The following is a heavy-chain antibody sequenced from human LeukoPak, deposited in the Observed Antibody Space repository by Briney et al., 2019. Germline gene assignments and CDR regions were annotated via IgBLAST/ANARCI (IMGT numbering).Heavy chain of an antibody. V-gene: IGHV1-58*02. Sequence: TSVKVSCKASGFTFTNSAMQWVRQACGQRLEWIGWIVVASGNTKYAQKFQERVTITRDMSTSTAYMELSSLSPEDTAVYYCAAAPIEMQQRGFDYWGQGTLVTVSS. CDR3: AAAPIEMQQRGFDY. CDR2: IVVASGNT. J-gene: IGHJ4*02. D-gene: IGHD5-24*01. CDR1: GFTFTNSA.